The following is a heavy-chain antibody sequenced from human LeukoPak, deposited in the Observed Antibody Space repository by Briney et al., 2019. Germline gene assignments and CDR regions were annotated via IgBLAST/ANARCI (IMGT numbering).Heavy chain of an antibody. Sequence: GGSLRLSCAASGFIFSDYYMAWIRQAPGKGLECVSYISIGATTIYYADSVKGRFTISRDNSKNTLYLQMNSLRNEDTAVYYCARDAWTDYDFWSGYPLEYWGQGTLVTVSS. CDR2: ISIGATTI. D-gene: IGHD3-3*01. CDR3: ARDAWTDYDFWSGYPLEY. J-gene: IGHJ4*02. V-gene: IGHV3-11*04. CDR1: GFIFSDYY.